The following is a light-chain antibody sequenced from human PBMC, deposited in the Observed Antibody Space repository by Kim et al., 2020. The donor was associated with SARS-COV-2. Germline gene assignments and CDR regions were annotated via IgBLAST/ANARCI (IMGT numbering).Light chain of an antibody. CDR2: DVS. CDR3: SSYTSSSTWV. CDR1: SSDVSGYNY. V-gene: IGLV2-14*03. Sequence: GHAITISCTGTSSDVSGYNYVSWYQQHPGKAPKLMIYDVSNRPSGVSNRFSGSKSGNTASLTISGLQAEDEADYYCSSYTSSSTWVFGGGTQLTVL. J-gene: IGLJ3*02.